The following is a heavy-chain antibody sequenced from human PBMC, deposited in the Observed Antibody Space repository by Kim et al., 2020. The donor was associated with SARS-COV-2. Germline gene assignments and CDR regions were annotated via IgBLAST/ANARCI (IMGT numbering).Heavy chain of an antibody. V-gene: IGHV4-61*01. CDR2: IYYSGST. J-gene: IGHJ3*02. Sequence: SETLSLTCTVSGGSVSSHSYYWSWIRQPPGKGLEWIGYIYYSGSTNYNPSLKSRVTISVDTSKNQFSLKLSSVTAADTAVYYCAREDNCSGGSCYVFDIWAKGQWSPSLQ. CDR1: GGSVSSHSYY. D-gene: IGHD2-15*01. CDR3: AREDNCSGGSCYVFDI.